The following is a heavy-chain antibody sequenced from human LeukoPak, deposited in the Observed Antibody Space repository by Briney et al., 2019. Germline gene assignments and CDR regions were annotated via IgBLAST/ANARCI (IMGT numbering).Heavy chain of an antibody. V-gene: IGHV4-59*12. CDR2: INHSGST. D-gene: IGHD6-13*01. J-gene: IGHJ2*01. Sequence: SETLSLTCTVSGGSISSYYWSWIRQPPGKGLEWIGEINHSGSTNYNPSLESRVTISVDTSKNQFSLKLSSVTAADTAVYYCARVGQQLPHWYFDLWGRGTLVTVSS. CDR1: GGSISSYY. CDR3: ARVGQQLPHWYFDL.